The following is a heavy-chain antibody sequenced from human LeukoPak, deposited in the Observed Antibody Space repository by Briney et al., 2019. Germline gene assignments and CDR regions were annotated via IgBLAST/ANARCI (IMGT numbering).Heavy chain of an antibody. CDR1: GGSFSGYY. Sequence: PSETLSLSCAVYGGSFSGYYWSWIRQPPGKGLEWIGEINHSGSTNYNPSLKSRVTISVDTPKNQFSLKLSSVTAADTAVYYCARILDTGRFDPWGQGTLVTVSS. CDR2: INHSGST. D-gene: IGHD5-18*01. V-gene: IGHV4-34*01. J-gene: IGHJ5*02. CDR3: ARILDTGRFDP.